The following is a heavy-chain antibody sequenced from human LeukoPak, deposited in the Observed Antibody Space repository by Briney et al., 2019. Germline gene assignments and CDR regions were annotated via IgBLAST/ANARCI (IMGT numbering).Heavy chain of an antibody. CDR2: IKQDGSEK. D-gene: IGHD2-2*01. Sequence: GGSLRLSCAASGFTFSSYWMSWVRQAPGKGLEWVANIKQDGSEKYYVDSVKGRFTISRDNAKNSLYLQMNSLRAEDTAVYYCARDLRYCSSSSCPWEPFDYWGQGTLVTVSS. CDR3: ARDLRYCSSSSCPWEPFDY. CDR1: GFTFSSYW. V-gene: IGHV3-7*05. J-gene: IGHJ4*02.